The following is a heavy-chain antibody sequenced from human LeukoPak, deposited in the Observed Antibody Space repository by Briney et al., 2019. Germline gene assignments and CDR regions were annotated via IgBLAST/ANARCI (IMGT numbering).Heavy chain of an antibody. Sequence: PGGSLRLSCAASGFTFSSYEMNWVRQAPGKGLEWVAVISYDGSNKYYADSVKGRFTISRDNSKNTLYLQMNSLRAEDTAVYYCAGNTYYYDSSGFWQWFDYYYGMDVWGQGTTVTVSS. D-gene: IGHD3-22*01. V-gene: IGHV3-30-3*01. CDR3: AGNTYYYDSSGFWQWFDYYYGMDV. J-gene: IGHJ6*02. CDR2: ISYDGSNK. CDR1: GFTFSSYE.